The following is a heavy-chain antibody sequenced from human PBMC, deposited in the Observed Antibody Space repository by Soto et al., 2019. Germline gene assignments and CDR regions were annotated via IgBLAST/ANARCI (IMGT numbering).Heavy chain of an antibody. Sequence: EVQLVESGGGLVQPGGSLRLSCAASGLTVSSNYMSWVRQAPGKGLEWVSVMYSGGSTYYADSVKGRFIISRDNDKNTQYLHTDSLRVEDTTVYYCARDSSVHHPLFYGMDVWGQGTKVTVSS. D-gene: IGHD2-15*01. CDR2: MYSGGST. CDR3: ARDSSVHHPLFYGMDV. CDR1: GLTVSSNY. J-gene: IGHJ6*02. V-gene: IGHV3-66*01.